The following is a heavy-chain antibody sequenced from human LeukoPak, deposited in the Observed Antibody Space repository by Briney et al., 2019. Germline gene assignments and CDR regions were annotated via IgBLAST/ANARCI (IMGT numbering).Heavy chain of an antibody. D-gene: IGHD2-8*02. CDR3: ARTLFWYTAYYFDY. CDR2: IRSDGSNK. Sequence: GGSLRLSCAASGFTFGSYGMHWVSQAPGKGLEWVTFIRSDGSNKYYADSVKGRFTISRDNSKNTLYLQMNSLRAEDTAVYYCARTLFWYTAYYFDYWGQGTLVTVSS. V-gene: IGHV3-30*02. CDR1: GFTFGSYG. J-gene: IGHJ4*02.